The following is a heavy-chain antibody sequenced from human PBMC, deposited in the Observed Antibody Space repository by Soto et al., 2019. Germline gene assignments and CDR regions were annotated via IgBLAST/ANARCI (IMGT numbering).Heavy chain of an antibody. V-gene: IGHV4-31*01. Sequence: QVQLQESGPGLVKPSQTLSLTCTVSGGSISSGGYYWSWIRQHPGKGLEWIGYIYYSGSTYYNPSLESPVTIAVATSKNQFSLKLSSVTAADTAVYYCARGTVDADCGGDCSLDYWGQGTLVTVSS. CDR1: GGSISSGGYY. J-gene: IGHJ4*02. CDR2: IYYSGST. D-gene: IGHD2-21*02. CDR3: ARGTVDADCGGDCSLDY.